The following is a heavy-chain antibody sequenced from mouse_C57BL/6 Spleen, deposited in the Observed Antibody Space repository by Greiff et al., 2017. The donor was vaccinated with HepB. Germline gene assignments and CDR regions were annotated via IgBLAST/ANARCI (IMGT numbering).Heavy chain of an antibody. CDR3: ARYGYEYDAFDY. J-gene: IGHJ2*01. V-gene: IGHV1-72*01. D-gene: IGHD2-4*01. CDR2: IDPNSGGT. CDR1: GYTFTSYW. Sequence: VQLQQPGAELVKPGASVKLSCKASGYTFTSYWMHWVKQRPGRGLEWIGRIDPNSGGTKYNEKFKSKATLTVDKPSSTAYMQLSSLTSEVSAVYYCARYGYEYDAFDYWGQGTTLTVSS.